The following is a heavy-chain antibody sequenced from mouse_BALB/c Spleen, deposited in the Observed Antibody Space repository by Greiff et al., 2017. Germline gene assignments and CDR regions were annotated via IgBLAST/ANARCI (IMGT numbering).Heavy chain of an antibody. J-gene: IGHJ4*01. Sequence: EVQLQQSGAELVRSGASVKLSCTASGFNIKDYYMHWVKQRPEQGLEWIGWIDPENGDTEYAPKFQGKATMTADTSSNTAYLQLSSLTSEDTAVYYCAFGGSRYYYAMDYWGQGTSVTVSS. CDR2: IDPENGDT. D-gene: IGHD1-1*01. CDR1: GFNIKDYY. V-gene: IGHV14-4*02. CDR3: AFGGSRYYYAMDY.